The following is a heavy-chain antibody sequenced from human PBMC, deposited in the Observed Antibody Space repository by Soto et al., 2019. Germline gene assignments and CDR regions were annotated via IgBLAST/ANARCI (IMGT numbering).Heavy chain of an antibody. V-gene: IGHV3-72*01. CDR2: IRRKANSYTT. J-gene: IGHJ4*02. CDR3: AKAISGYNAPLDH. Sequence: GGSLRLSCAASGLIFSDYHMDWVRQAPGKGLEWVGRIRRKANSYTTEYAASVKGRFTISRDDSKNSLYLQMNSLKTEDTAVYYCAKAISGYNAPLDHWGQGTRVTVSS. D-gene: IGHD1-20*01. CDR1: GLIFSDYH.